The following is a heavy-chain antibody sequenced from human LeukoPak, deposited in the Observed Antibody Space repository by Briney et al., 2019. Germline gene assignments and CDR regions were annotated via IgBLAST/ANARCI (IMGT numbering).Heavy chain of an antibody. CDR3: TTDGKYSMSGTFWSDP. V-gene: IGHV3-15*01. J-gene: IGHJ5*02. D-gene: IGHD6-6*01. Sequence: GGSLRLSCAASGITFSEAWMTWVRQVPGKGLEWVGSIKRKTDDVTTDYAAPVKGRFTISRDDSKNTLYLQMNSLKTEDTGLYYCTTDGKYSMSGTFWSDPWGQGTLVTVSA. CDR1: GITFSEAW. CDR2: IKRKTDDVTT.